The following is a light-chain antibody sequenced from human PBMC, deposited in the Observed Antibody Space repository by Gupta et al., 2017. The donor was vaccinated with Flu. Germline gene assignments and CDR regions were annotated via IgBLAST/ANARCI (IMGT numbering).Light chain of an antibody. J-gene: IGKJ4*01. CDR3: QQRSNWLT. CDR1: QSISSY. V-gene: IGKV3-11*01. Sequence: EIVLTQSPPTLSLSPGERATLSCRASQSISSYLAWYQQKPGQPPRLLIYDAYNRAIGIPARFSGSGSGTDFTLTISSLDPEDVAFYYCQQRSNWLTFGGGTKVEIK. CDR2: DAY.